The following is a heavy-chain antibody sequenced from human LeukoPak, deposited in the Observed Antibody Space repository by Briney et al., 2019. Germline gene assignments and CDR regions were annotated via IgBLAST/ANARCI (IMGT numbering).Heavy chain of an antibody. J-gene: IGHJ4*02. CDR2: INSDGSST. CDR1: GFTFSSYW. CDR3: ARHSIAAAGTPDY. D-gene: IGHD6-13*01. V-gene: IGHV3-74*01. Sequence: GGSLRLSCAASGFTFSSYWMHWVLQAPGKGLVWVSRINSDGSSTSYADSVKGRFTISRDNAKNSLYLQMNSLRAEDTAVYYCARHSIAAAGTPDYWGQGTLVTVSS.